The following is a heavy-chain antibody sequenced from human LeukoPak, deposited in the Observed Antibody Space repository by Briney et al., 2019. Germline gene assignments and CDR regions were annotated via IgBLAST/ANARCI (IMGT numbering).Heavy chain of an antibody. J-gene: IGHJ3*02. CDR1: GFTFSSYG. V-gene: IGHV3-33*01. CDR3: ARMVRGVIINAPNDAFDI. D-gene: IGHD3-10*01. Sequence: GGSLRLSCAPSGFTFSSYGMLWVRQAPGRGLEWVAFIWYDGSNKYYADSVKGRFTISRDNSKNTLYLQMNSLRAEDTAVYYCARMVRGVIINAPNDAFDIWGQGTMVTVSS. CDR2: IWYDGSNK.